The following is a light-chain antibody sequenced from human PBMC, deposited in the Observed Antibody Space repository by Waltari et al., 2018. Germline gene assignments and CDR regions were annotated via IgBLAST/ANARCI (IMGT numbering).Light chain of an antibody. J-gene: IGKJ5*01. Sequence: DVGLTQSPLSLPVTLGQPASISCRSSQSLVYTDGISYLNWFHQRPGQAPRRLFYKVSNRDSGVPDRFSGSGSGTDFTLMISSVEADDVGVYFCMQATHWPVTFGQGTRLEIK. V-gene: IGKV2-30*01. CDR1: QSLVYTDGISY. CDR3: MQATHWPVT. CDR2: KVS.